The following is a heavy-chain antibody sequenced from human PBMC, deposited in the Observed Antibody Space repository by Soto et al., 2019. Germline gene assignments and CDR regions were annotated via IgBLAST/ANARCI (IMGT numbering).Heavy chain of an antibody. V-gene: IGHV5-51*01. CDR1: GYIFSTYW. D-gene: IGHD4-17*01. Sequence: GESLKISCKGSGYIFSTYWIGWVRQMPGKGLEWMGIIYPSDSDTRYSPSFQGQVTISADKSISTAYLQWSSLKASGTAMYYCARLRYGDARYYYGMDVWGQGTTVTVSS. J-gene: IGHJ6*02. CDR2: IYPSDSDT. CDR3: ARLRYGDARYYYGMDV.